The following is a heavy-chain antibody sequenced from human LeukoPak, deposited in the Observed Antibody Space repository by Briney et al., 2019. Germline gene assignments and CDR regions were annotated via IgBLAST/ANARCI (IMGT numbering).Heavy chain of an antibody. Sequence: GGSLRLSCAASGFSVSSNYMSWVRQAPGKGLEWVSVIYSGGSTYYADSVKGRFTISRDNSKNTLYLQMNSLRAEDTAVYYCARDWSWSGYYKGLAVDYWGQGTLVTVSS. J-gene: IGHJ4*02. CDR1: GFSVSSNY. D-gene: IGHD3-3*01. CDR3: ARDWSWSGYYKGLAVDY. CDR2: IYSGGST. V-gene: IGHV3-66*02.